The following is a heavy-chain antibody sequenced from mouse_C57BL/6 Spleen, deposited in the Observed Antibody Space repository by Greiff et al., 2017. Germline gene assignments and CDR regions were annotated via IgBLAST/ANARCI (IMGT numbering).Heavy chain of an antibody. Sequence: VQLKQSGPELVKPGASVKMSCKASGYTFTDYNMHWVKQSHGKSLEWIGYINPNNGGTSYNQKFKGKATLTVNKSSSTAYMELRSLTSEDSAVXECARGAYYEGCAYWGQGTLVTVSA. J-gene: IGHJ3*01. CDR3: ARGAYYEGCAY. V-gene: IGHV1-22*01. D-gene: IGHD2-10*01. CDR2: INPNNGGT. CDR1: GYTFTDYN.